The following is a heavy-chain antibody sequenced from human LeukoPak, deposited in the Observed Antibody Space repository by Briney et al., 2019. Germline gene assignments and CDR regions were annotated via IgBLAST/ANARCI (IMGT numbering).Heavy chain of an antibody. V-gene: IGHV3-7*01. CDR1: GFTFSSYW. CDR2: IKQDGSEK. J-gene: IGHJ4*02. Sequence: PGGSLRLSCAASGFTFSSYWMSWVRQAPGKGLEWVANIKQDGSEKYYVDSVKGRFTISRDNAKNSLYLQMNSLRAEDTAVYYCASLWGRIGYDFWSGYYNFDYWGQGTLVTVSS. D-gene: IGHD3-3*01. CDR3: ASLWGRIGYDFWSGYYNFDY.